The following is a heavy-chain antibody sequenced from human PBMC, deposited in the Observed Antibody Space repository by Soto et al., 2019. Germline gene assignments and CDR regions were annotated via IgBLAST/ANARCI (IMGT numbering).Heavy chain of an antibody. CDR2: IGTAGDT. V-gene: IGHV3-13*04. CDR1: GFTFSSYD. Sequence: SGFTFSSYDMHWVRQATGKGLEWVSAIGTAGDTYYPGSVKGRFTISRDNSKNTLYLQMNSLRAEDTAVYYCATDLAENWGQGTLVTVSS. CDR3: ATDLAEN. J-gene: IGHJ4*02.